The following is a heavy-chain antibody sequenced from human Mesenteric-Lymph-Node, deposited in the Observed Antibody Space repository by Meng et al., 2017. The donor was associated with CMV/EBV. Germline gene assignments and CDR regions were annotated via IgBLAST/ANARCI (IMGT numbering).Heavy chain of an antibody. CDR3: VKDRHYRSYYYYYYPMDV. V-gene: IGHV3-20*04. Sequence: GGSLRLSCAASGITFDDYGVSWVRRTPGKGREWVSGSNWNGGGTGYADSVKGRFTIPRDNAKNPLYLQMNSLRTEDAALYYCVKDRHYRSYYYYYYPMDVWGQGTTVTVSS. CDR2: SNWNGGGT. J-gene: IGHJ6*02. CDR1: GITFDDYG. D-gene: IGHD4-11*01.